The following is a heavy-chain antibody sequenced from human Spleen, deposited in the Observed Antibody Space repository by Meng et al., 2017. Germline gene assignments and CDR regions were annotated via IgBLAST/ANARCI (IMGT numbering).Heavy chain of an antibody. J-gene: IGHJ5*02. Sequence: HGQLQQSGPGPVKPSQTLSLPWAIYGDSVSSKSGAWNWIRQSPSRGLEWLGRTYYRSKWYNDYAVSVKGRIIIDADTFKNQFSLQLNSVTPEDTAVYYCARAPDVWFDPWGQGTLVTVSS. CDR2: TYYRSKWYN. V-gene: IGHV6-1*01. CDR3: ARAPDVWFDP. CDR1: GDSVSSKSGA.